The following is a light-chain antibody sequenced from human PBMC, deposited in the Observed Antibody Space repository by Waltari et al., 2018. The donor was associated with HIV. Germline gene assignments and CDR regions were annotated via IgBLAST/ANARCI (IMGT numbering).Light chain of an antibody. Sequence: QSVLTQPPSASGTPGRGVTISCSGSRSNIGTNIVHWHQQFPGTAPKLLMYSNNQRPSGVPDRFSGSKSGTSASLAISGLQSEDEADYYCAAWDDSLNGQVFGGGTKLTVL. CDR1: RSNIGTNI. CDR3: AAWDDSLNGQV. CDR2: SNN. J-gene: IGLJ3*02. V-gene: IGLV1-44*01.